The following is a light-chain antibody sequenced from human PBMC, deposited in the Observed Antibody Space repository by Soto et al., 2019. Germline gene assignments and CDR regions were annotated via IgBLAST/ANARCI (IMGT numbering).Light chain of an antibody. J-gene: IGKJ1*01. CDR1: QSVSVY. CDR3: QQRGNWPWT. CDR2: DAF. V-gene: IGKV3-11*01. Sequence: EIVLTQSPATLSLSPGERATLSCRASQSVSVYLAWYQQKPGQAPRPLIYDAFNRATSIPARFSGSGSGTDFTLTISSLEPEDFAVYYCQQRGNWPWTFGQGTKVEIK.